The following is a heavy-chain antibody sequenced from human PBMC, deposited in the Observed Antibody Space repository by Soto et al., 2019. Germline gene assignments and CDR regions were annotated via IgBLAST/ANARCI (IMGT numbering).Heavy chain of an antibody. CDR1: GGTFSAYS. CDR2: SIPIFGTA. J-gene: IGHJ6*02. D-gene: IGHD6-13*01. CDR3: ATGGQHRKVSNYYGMDV. Sequence: QVQLVQSGAEVKKPGSSVKVSCKASGGTFSAYSISWVRQAPGQGLEWMGGSIPIFGTANYAQKFQGRVTITADESTSTTYMELRCLRSEDTAVYYCATGGQHRKVSNYYGMDVWGQGTTVTVSS. V-gene: IGHV1-69*01.